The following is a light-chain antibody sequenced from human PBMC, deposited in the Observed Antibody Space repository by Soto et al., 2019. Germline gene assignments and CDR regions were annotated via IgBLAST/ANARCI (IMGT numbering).Light chain of an antibody. CDR3: QQYSSVPL. CDR2: AAS. J-gene: IGKJ3*01. V-gene: IGKV1-27*01. Sequence: DIQMTQSPSSLSASVGDRVTITCRASQGISNYIAWYQQKPGKAPKLLIYAASTLQSGVPSRFSGSGSGTDFSLTINSLRPEDVATYSCQQYSSVPLFGPGTKVDIK. CDR1: QGISNY.